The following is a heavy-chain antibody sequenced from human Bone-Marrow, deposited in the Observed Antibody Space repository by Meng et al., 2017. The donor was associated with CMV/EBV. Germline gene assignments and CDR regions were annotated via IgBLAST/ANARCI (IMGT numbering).Heavy chain of an antibody. CDR3: ARENGSTDWNYGTHFDY. CDR2: ISAYNGNT. D-gene: IGHD1-7*01. J-gene: IGHJ4*02. V-gene: IGHV1-18*01. CDR1: GYTFTSYG. Sequence: ASVKVSCKASGYTFTSYGISWVRQAPGQGLEWMGWISAYNGNTNYAQKLQGRVTMTRDTSTSTVYMELSSLRSEDTAVYYCARENGSTDWNYGTHFDYWGQGTLVTVSS.